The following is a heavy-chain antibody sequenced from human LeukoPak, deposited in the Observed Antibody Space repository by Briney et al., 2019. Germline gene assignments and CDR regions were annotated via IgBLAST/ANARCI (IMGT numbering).Heavy chain of an antibody. V-gene: IGHV3-23*01. CDR1: GFTFSSYG. CDR2: ISGSGGTT. J-gene: IGHJ4*02. Sequence: AGGSLRLSCAASGFTFSSYGMHWVRQAPGKGLEWVSAISGSGGTTYYADSVKGRFTISRDNSKNTLFLQVNSLRAEDTAVYYCARLVTTVTTELLHWGQGTLVTVSS. D-gene: IGHD4-11*01. CDR3: ARLVTTVTTELLH.